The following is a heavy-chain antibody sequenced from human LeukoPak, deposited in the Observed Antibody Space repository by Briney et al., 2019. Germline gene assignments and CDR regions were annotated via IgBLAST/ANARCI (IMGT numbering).Heavy chain of an antibody. D-gene: IGHD6-13*01. V-gene: IGHV3-23*01. CDR1: GFTFSSYA. Sequence: GGSLRLSCAASGFTFSSYAMSWVRQAPGKGLEWVSAISGSGGSTYYVDSVKGRFTISRDNSKNTLYLQMNSLRAEDTAVCYCAKDMRAAAGTSDYWGQGTLVTVSS. CDR2: ISGSGGST. J-gene: IGHJ4*02. CDR3: AKDMRAAAGTSDY.